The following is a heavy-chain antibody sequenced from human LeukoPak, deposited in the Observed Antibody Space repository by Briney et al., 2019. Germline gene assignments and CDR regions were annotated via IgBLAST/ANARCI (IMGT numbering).Heavy chain of an antibody. CDR2: INSDGSTT. CDR3: AKDGGHMVPSYDAFDI. V-gene: IGHV3-74*01. J-gene: IGHJ3*02. CDR1: GFTFSSYW. Sequence: PGGSLRLSCAASGFTFSSYWMHWVRQAPGKGLVWVSRINSDGSTTNYADSVKGRFTISRDNAKNTVYLQMNSLRAEDTALYYCAKDGGHMVPSYDAFDIWGQGTMVIVSS. D-gene: IGHD3-10*01.